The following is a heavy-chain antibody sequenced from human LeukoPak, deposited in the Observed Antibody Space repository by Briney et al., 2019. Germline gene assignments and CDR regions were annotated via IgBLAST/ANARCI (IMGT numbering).Heavy chain of an antibody. Sequence: SQPLSLTCTVSGYSISSGYYWGWIRQPPGKGLEWIGSIYHSGNTYYNPSLESRVTISVDTSKNQFSLKLNSMTAADTAVYYCARDEGTGSFGNWFDPWGQGNLVTVSS. D-gene: IGHD1-26*01. V-gene: IGHV4-38-2*02. CDR1: GYSISSGYY. J-gene: IGHJ5*02. CDR3: ARDEGTGSFGNWFDP. CDR2: IYHSGNT.